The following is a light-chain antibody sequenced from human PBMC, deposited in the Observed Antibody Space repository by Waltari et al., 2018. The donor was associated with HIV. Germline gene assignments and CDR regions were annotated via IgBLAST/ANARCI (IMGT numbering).Light chain of an antibody. CDR3: QIWNENTDHPDAV. CDR2: DDG. Sequence: SYVLSQPPSVSVAPGQTARTTCGENNIGNKSVHWYQQKAGQGAGLVVYDDGDRPSGTPGRFSGADSGNTAALTIKRVEAGDEADYYCQIWNENTDHPDAVFGGGSKQTVL. CDR1: NIGNKS. V-gene: IGLV3-21*02. J-gene: IGLJ2*01.